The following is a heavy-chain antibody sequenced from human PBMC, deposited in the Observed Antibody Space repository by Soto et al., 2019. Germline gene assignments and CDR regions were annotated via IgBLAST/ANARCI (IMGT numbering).Heavy chain of an antibody. CDR1: VFTFSSYS. CDR3: ARLSGRSYKSGFFDY. Sequence: EVQLVESGGVLVKPGLSLRLSCASSVFTFSSYSMNWVRQAPGKGLEWVSSISSSSSYIYYADSVKGRFTISRDNAKNSLYLQMNSLRAQDTAVYYCARLSGRSYKSGFFDYWGQGTLVTVSS. CDR2: ISSSSSYI. V-gene: IGHV3-21*01. J-gene: IGHJ4*02. D-gene: IGHD2-15*01.